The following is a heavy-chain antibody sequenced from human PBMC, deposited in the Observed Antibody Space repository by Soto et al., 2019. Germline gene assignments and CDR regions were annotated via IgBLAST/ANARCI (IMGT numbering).Heavy chain of an antibody. CDR3: ARVVPGGEAWFGX. V-gene: IGHV1-18*01. Sequence: GASVKVSCKTSGYTFSNYGITWVRQAPGQPLEWLGWISLYSDGTNYAHKFQGRVSMTTDTSTTTAYMELRSLRSDDTAVYYCARVVPGGEAWFGXWGQGTLVTVSX. J-gene: IGHJ5*02. CDR1: GYTFSNYG. D-gene: IGHD2-2*01. CDR2: ISLYSDGT.